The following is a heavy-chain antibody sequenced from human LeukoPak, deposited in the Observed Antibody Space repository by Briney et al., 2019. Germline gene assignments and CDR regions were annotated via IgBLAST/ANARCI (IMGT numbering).Heavy chain of an antibody. CDR1: GGSISSYY. J-gene: IGHJ3*02. Sequence: SETLSLTCPVSGGSISSYYWSWIRQPPGKGLEWIGYIYYSGSTNYNPSLKSRVTISVDTSKNQFSLKLSSVTAADTAVYYCARGGYYYDSSPFDIWGQGTMVTVSS. V-gene: IGHV4-59*12. D-gene: IGHD3-22*01. CDR3: ARGGYYYDSSPFDI. CDR2: IYYSGST.